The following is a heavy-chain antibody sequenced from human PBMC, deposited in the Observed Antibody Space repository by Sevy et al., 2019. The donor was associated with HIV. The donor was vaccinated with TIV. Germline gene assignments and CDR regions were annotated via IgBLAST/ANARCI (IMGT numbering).Heavy chain of an antibody. V-gene: IGHV3-23*01. Sequence: GGSLRLSCEASGFTFSSNAMSWVRQAPGKGLEWVSGISGGGGDTFYADSVKGRFTISRDNSKNTLFLQINSLRAEDTALYECVKGARYTIPNDAFDVWGQGTMVTVSS. CDR2: ISGGGGDT. CDR1: GFTFSSNA. D-gene: IGHD2-2*02. CDR3: VKGARYTIPNDAFDV. J-gene: IGHJ3*01.